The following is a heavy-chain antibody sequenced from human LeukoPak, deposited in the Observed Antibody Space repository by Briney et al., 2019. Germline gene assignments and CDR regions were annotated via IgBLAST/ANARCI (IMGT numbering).Heavy chain of an antibody. V-gene: IGHV3-30*02. CDR1: GFTFSSYG. CDR3: ARDGGLYSVVLGADYNCFDY. Sequence: GGSLRLSCAAPGFTFSSYGIHWVRQAPGKGLEWVAFIRYDGSNEYYADSVKGRFTISRDNSKDTLYLQMNSLRAEDTAVYYCARDGGLYSVVLGADYNCFDYWGQGALVTVSS. CDR2: IRYDGSNE. D-gene: IGHD3-10*01. J-gene: IGHJ4*02.